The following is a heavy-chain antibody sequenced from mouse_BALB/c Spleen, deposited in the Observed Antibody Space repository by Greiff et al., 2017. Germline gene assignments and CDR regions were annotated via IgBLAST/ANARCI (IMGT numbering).Heavy chain of an antibody. D-gene: IGHD3-3*01. CDR3: ARLGAGGSWFAY. Sequence: VQRVESGPSLVKPSQTLSLTCSVTGDSITSGYWNWIRKFPGNKLEYMGYISYSGSTYYNPSLKSRISITRDTSKNQYYLQLNSVTTEDTATYYCARLGAGGSWFAYWGQGTLVTVSA. CDR2: ISYSGST. J-gene: IGHJ3*01. V-gene: IGHV3-8*02. CDR1: GDSITSGY.